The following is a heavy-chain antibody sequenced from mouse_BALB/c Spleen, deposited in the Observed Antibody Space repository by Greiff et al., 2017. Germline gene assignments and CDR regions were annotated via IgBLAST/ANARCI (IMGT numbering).Heavy chain of an antibody. J-gene: IGHJ3*01. Sequence: EVKLQESGPGLVKPSQSLSLTCTVTGYSITSDYAWNWIRQCPGNKLEWMGYISYSGSTSYNPSLKSRISITRDTSKNQFFLQLNSVTTEDTATYICARWKGGFAYWGQGTLVTVSA. CDR3: ARWKGGFAY. CDR1: GYSITSDYA. CDR2: ISYSGST. V-gene: IGHV3-2*02.